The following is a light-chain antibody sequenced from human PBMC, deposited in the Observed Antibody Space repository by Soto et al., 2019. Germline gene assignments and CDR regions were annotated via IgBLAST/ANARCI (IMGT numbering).Light chain of an antibody. J-gene: IGKJ2*01. CDR3: QKYNHWPPAYT. CDR1: QSVSSN. V-gene: IGKV3-15*01. Sequence: EIVMTQSPATLSVSPGESATLSCRASQSVSSNFAWYQQKPGQAPRLVIYGASTRASGIPDRYSGSGSGTEFNLTITSLQSEDFAVYDCQKYNHWPPAYTFGQGTKLEIK. CDR2: GAS.